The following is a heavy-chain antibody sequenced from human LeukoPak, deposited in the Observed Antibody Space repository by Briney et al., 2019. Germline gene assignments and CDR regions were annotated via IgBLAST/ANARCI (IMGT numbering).Heavy chain of an antibody. V-gene: IGHV4-38-2*02. D-gene: IGHD1/OR15-1a*01. CDR2: IYHSRST. Sequence: SETLSLTCTVSGYSISSGYYWGWIRQPPRKGLEWIGSIYHSRSTYYNPSLKNRLTISVDLSRTEFSLNLSSVSAAATAVYYCARDGTPFYGLKAQRLIVANWFDAWGQGTVVTASA. CDR3: ARDGTPFYGLKAQRLIVANWFDA. CDR1: GYSISSGYY. J-gene: IGHJ5*02.